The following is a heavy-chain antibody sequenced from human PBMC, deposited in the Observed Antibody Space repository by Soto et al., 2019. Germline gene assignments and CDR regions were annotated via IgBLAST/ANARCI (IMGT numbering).Heavy chain of an antibody. V-gene: IGHV4-59*01. J-gene: IGHJ6*02. CDR3: ARDLWGYCGTDCYPLDV. Sequence: SETLSLTCTVSGGSISGYYWRWIRQPPGKGLEWIGYMYNTGSTVYNPSFKSRVTISVDTSKNQFSLKLNSVTAADTAVYYCARDLWGYCGTDCYPLDVWGQGTTVT. CDR1: GGSISGYY. D-gene: IGHD2-21*02. CDR2: MYNTGST.